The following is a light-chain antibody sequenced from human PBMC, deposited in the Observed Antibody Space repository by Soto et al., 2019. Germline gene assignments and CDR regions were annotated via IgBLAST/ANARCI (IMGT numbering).Light chain of an antibody. V-gene: IGKV3-11*01. CDR3: QQRSA. J-gene: IGKJ4*01. CDR2: DAS. Sequence: EIVLTQSPATLSLSPGERATLSCRASQSVSSYLAWYQQKPGQAPRLLIYDASNRATGIPARFSGSGSGTDFTLTISSLEPEDCAVYYCQQRSAFGGGTKVDIK. CDR1: QSVSSY.